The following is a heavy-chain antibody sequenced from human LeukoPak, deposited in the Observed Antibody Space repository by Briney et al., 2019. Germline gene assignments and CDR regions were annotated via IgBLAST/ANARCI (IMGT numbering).Heavy chain of an antibody. J-gene: IGHJ6*02. Sequence: SQTLSLTCAISGDSVSSNSAAWSWIRQSPSRGLEWLGRTYFRSKWYNDYAVSVQSRITIKADTSKNQFSLQLNSVTPEDTAVYYCAKGYYGMDVWGQGTTVTVSS. CDR1: GDSVSSNSAA. V-gene: IGHV6-1*01. CDR2: TYFRSKWYN. CDR3: AKGYYGMDV.